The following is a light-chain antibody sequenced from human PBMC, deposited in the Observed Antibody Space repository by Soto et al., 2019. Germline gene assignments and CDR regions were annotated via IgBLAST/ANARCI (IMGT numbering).Light chain of an antibody. J-gene: IGLJ2*01. V-gene: IGLV1-44*01. CDR1: TFNIGSNT. CDR2: NNV. Sequence: QSVLTQPPSASGTPGQRVTISCSGSTFNIGSNTVSWYQHLPGTSPKLLIYNNVQRPSGVPDRFSGSKSGTSASLAISGLQSEDESDYYCAAWDDGLNTVLFDGGTKLTVL. CDR3: AAWDDGLNTVL.